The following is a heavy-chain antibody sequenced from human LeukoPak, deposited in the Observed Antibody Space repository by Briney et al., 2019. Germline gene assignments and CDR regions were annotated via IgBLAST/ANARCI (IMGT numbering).Heavy chain of an antibody. Sequence: GGSLRLSCAASGFTFSSYSMNWVRQAPGKGLEWVSSISSSSSYIYYADSVKGRFTISRDNAKNSLYLQMSSLRAEDTAVYYCASSGGGSYYYYYYMDVWGKGTTVTVSS. J-gene: IGHJ6*03. V-gene: IGHV3-21*01. CDR3: ASSGGGSYYYYYYMDV. CDR1: GFTFSSYS. D-gene: IGHD1-26*01. CDR2: ISSSSSYI.